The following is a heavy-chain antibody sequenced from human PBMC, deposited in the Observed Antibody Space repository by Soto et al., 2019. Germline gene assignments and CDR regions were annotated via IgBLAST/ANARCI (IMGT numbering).Heavy chain of an antibody. Sequence: ASVKVSCKASGYTFTSYYIHWVRQAPGQGLEWMGVINPSGGSTTYAQKFQGRVTVTRDTSTSTVYMDLISLRSEDTAVHYCARNPDAFDIWGLGTMVTVSS. J-gene: IGHJ3*02. CDR1: GYTFTSYY. CDR2: INPSGGST. CDR3: ARNPDAFDI. V-gene: IGHV1-46*01.